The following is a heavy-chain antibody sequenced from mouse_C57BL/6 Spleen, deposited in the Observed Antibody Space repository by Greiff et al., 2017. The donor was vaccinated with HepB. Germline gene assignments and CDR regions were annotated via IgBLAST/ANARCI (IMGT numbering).Heavy chain of an antibody. Sequence: QVQLQQSGAELVRPGTSVKVSCKASGYAFTNYLIEWVKQRPGQGLEWIGVINPGSGGTNYNEKFKGKATLTADKSSSTAYMQLSSLTSEDSAVYFCATYYSNSDYFDYWGQGTTLTVSS. D-gene: IGHD2-5*01. CDR2: INPGSGGT. CDR3: ATYYSNSDYFDY. CDR1: GYAFTNYL. V-gene: IGHV1-54*01. J-gene: IGHJ2*01.